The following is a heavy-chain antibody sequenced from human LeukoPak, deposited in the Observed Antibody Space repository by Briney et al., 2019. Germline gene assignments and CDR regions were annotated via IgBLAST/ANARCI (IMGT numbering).Heavy chain of an antibody. CDR1: GFTVSINY. CDR3: ARDHRVGYYYYGMDV. Sequence: GGSLRLSCAASGFTVSINYMSWVRQAPGKGLEWVSVIYSGGSTYYADSVKGRFTISRDNSKNTLYLQMNSLRAEDTAVYYCARDHRVGYYYYGMDVWGQGTTVTVSS. D-gene: IGHD2-2*01. V-gene: IGHV3-66*01. CDR2: IYSGGST. J-gene: IGHJ6*02.